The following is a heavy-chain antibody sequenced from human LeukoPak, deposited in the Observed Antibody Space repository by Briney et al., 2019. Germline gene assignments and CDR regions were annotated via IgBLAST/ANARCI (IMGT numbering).Heavy chain of an antibody. D-gene: IGHD3-10*01. CDR3: ARSITGPDEF. J-gene: IGHJ4*02. Sequence: GETLSLSCAASGFTSSSHVIHWIRQAPGKGLEWVAVISTDGSTKVYPYPVKGRITISRANKEKTVYLQMNTRADENTARYYCARSITGPDEFWGQGTLVTVSS. CDR1: GFTSSSHV. CDR2: ISTDGSTK. V-gene: IGHV3-30-3*01.